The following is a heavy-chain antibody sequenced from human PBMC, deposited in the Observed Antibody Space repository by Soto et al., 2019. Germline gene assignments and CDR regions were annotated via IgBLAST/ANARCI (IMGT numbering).Heavy chain of an antibody. CDR2: IHSSGTF. J-gene: IGHJ6*02. D-gene: IGHD5-12*01. V-gene: IGHV4-4*07. Sequence: QVQLQESGPGLVKPSETLSLTCTVSGASISNAYWSWIRQAAGKRLEWIGRIHSSGTFNYNPSLKSRVRITRDTSKNQISLKLTSVTAADTAVYYWARKNIVSKGYGRYVWGQGSTVTVYS. CDR3: ARKNIVSKGYGRYV. CDR1: GASISNAY.